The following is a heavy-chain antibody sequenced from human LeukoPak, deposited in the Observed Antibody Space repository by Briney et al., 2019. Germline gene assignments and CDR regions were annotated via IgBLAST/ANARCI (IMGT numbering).Heavy chain of an antibody. CDR3: ARDILSYYGSGSREASWFDP. V-gene: IGHV4-39*07. Sequence: SETLSLTCTVSGGSISSSSYSWGWIRQPPGKGLEWIGSIYYSGSTYYNPSLKGRVTISVDTSKNQFSLKLSSVTAADTAVYYCARDILSYYGSGSREASWFDPWGQGTLVTVSS. J-gene: IGHJ5*02. CDR2: IYYSGST. D-gene: IGHD3-10*01. CDR1: GGSISSSSYS.